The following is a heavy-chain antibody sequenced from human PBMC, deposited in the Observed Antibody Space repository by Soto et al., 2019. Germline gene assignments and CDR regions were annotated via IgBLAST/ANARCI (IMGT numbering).Heavy chain of an antibody. CDR2: ISWNSGSI. CDR3: AKDITPLRAYGDYEIGDY. D-gene: IGHD4-17*01. J-gene: IGHJ4*02. V-gene: IGHV3-9*01. Sequence: GGSLRLSCAASGFTFDDYAMHWVRQAPGKGLEWVSGISWNSGSIGYADSVKGRFTISRDNAKNSLYLQMNSLRAEDTALYYCAKDITPLRAYGDYEIGDYWGQGTLVTVSS. CDR1: GFTFDDYA.